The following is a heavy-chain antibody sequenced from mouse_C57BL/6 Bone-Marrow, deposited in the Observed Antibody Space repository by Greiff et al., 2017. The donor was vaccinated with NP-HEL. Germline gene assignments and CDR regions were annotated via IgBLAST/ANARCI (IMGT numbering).Heavy chain of an antibody. D-gene: IGHD1-1*01. J-gene: IGHJ1*03. CDR2: ISDGGSYT. CDR1: GFTFSSYA. Sequence: EVHLVESGGGLVKPGGSLKLSCAASGFTFSSYAMSWVRQTPEKRLEWVATISDGGSYTYYPDNVKGRFTISRDNAKNNLYLQMSHLKSEDTAMYYCASPIYYYGSSYRYFDVWGTGTTVTVSS. CDR3: ASPIYYYGSSYRYFDV. V-gene: IGHV5-4*01.